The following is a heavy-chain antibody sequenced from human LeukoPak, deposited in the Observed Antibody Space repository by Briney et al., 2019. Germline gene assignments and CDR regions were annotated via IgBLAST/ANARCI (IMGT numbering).Heavy chain of an antibody. CDR2: ISSNGGST. CDR3: ARVAARVSLDY. CDR1: GFTFSSYA. Sequence: GGSLRLSCAASGFTFSSYAMHWVRQAPGKGLEYVSAISSNGGSTYYANSVKGRFTISRDNSKNTLYLQMGSLRAEDMAVYYCARVAARVSLDYWGQGTLVTVSS. V-gene: IGHV3-64*01. J-gene: IGHJ4*02. D-gene: IGHD2-15*01.